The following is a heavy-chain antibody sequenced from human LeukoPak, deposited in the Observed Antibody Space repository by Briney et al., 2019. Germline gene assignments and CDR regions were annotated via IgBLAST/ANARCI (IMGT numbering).Heavy chain of an antibody. CDR2: INPSGGST. D-gene: IGHD5-18*01. Sequence: GASVKVSCKASGYTFTSYYMHWVRQAPGQGLEWMGIINPSGGSTSYAQKFQGRVTMTRDPSTSTVYMELSSLRSEDTAVYYCAREPLGYSYGYRNGMDVWGQGTTVTVSS. CDR3: AREPLGYSYGYRNGMDV. CDR1: GYTFTSYY. V-gene: IGHV1-46*01. J-gene: IGHJ6*02.